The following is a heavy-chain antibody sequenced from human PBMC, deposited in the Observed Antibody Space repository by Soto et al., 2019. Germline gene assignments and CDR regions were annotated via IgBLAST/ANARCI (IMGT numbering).Heavy chain of an antibody. D-gene: IGHD6-19*01. J-gene: IGHJ6*02. Sequence: QMQLVQSGPEVKKPGTSVKVSCKASGFTFTSSAVQWVRQARGQRLEWIGWSVVGSGNTNYAQKFQERVTITRDMATSRAYMELSRLRSEDTTVYYWAADVKLWLAYYYYGMDVWGQGTTVTVSS. V-gene: IGHV1-58*01. CDR1: GFTFTSSA. CDR3: AADVKLWLAYYYYGMDV. CDR2: SVVGSGNT.